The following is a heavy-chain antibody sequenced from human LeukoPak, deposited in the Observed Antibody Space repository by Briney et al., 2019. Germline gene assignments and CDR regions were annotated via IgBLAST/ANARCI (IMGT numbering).Heavy chain of an antibody. CDR2: IKEDGSEN. J-gene: IGHJ4*02. CDR1: GFAFSTYW. Sequence: GGSLRLSCAASGFAFSTYWMTWVRQAPRKGLEWVANIKEDGSENSYVESVKGRFTISRDNAKNSLYLQLNSLRAEDTAVYFCARQRYSDYWGQGTLVTVSS. D-gene: IGHD1-1*01. CDR3: ARQRYSDY. V-gene: IGHV3-7*01.